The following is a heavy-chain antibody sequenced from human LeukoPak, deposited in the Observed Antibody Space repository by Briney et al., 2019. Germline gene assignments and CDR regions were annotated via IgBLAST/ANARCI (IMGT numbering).Heavy chain of an antibody. CDR3: ARGHLRFLEWLSPSYGMDV. V-gene: IGHV3-13*01. J-gene: IGHJ6*02. CDR1: GFTFSSYA. D-gene: IGHD3-3*01. CDR2: IGTAGDT. Sequence: PGGSLRLSCAASGFTFSSYAMHWVRQATGKGLEWVSAIGTAGDTYYQAAVKGRFTISREHAKNSLYLQMNSLRAGDTAVYYCARGHLRFLEWLSPSYGMDVWGQGTTVTVSS.